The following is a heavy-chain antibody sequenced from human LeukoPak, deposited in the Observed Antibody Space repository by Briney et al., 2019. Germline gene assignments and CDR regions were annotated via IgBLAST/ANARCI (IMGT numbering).Heavy chain of an antibody. Sequence: GRSLRLSCAASGFTFSSYAMHWVRQAPGKGLEWVAVISYDGSNKYYADSVKGRFTISRANSKNTLYLQMNSLRAEDTTVYYCASSGCSSTSCYSDYFDYWGQGTLVTVSS. CDR1: GFTFSSYA. J-gene: IGHJ4*02. CDR2: ISYDGSNK. CDR3: ASSGCSSTSCYSDYFDY. V-gene: IGHV3-30*04. D-gene: IGHD2-2*01.